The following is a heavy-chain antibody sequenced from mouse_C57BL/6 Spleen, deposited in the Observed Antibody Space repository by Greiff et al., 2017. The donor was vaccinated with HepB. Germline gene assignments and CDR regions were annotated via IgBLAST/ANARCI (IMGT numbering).Heavy chain of an antibody. V-gene: IGHV1-62-2*01. CDR3: ARHEEATVVATDYAMDY. CDR2: FYPGSGSI. D-gene: IGHD1-1*01. Sequence: QVHVKQSGAELVKPGASVKLSCKASGYTFTEYTIHWVKQRSGQGLEWIGWFYPGSGSIKYNEKFKDKATLTADKSSSTVYMELSGLTSEDSAVYFCARHEEATVVATDYAMDYWGQGTSVTVSS. J-gene: IGHJ4*01. CDR1: GYTFTEYT.